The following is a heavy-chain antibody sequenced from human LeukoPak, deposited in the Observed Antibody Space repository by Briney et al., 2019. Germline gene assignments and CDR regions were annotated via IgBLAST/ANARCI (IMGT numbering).Heavy chain of an antibody. CDR2: ISSSSSYI. V-gene: IGHV3-21*01. Sequence: GGSLRLSCAASGFTFSSYGMHWVRQAPGKGLEWVSSISSSSSYIYYADSVKGRFTISRDNAKNSLYLQMNSLRAEDTAVYYCARDKSWGYCSSTSCIHFDYWGQGTLVTVSS. J-gene: IGHJ4*02. CDR1: GFTFSSYG. CDR3: ARDKSWGYCSSTSCIHFDY. D-gene: IGHD2-2*01.